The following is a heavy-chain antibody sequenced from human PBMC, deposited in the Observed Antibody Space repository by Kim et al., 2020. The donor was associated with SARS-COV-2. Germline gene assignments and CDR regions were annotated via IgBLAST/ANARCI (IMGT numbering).Heavy chain of an antibody. CDR2: ISYDGSNK. V-gene: IGHV3-30-3*01. J-gene: IGHJ4*02. CDR3: ARDRGYSPLYYFDY. Sequence: GGSLRLSCAASGFTFSSYAMHWVRQAPGKGLEWVAVISYDGSNKYYADSVKGRFTISRDNSKNTLYLQMNSLRAEDTAVYYCARDRGYSPLYYFDYWGQGTLVTVSS. D-gene: IGHD3-22*01. CDR1: GFTFSSYA.